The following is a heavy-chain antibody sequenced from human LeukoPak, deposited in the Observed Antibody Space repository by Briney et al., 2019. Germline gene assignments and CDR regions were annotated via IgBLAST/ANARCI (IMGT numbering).Heavy chain of an antibody. CDR1: GGTFSSYA. D-gene: IGHD3-22*01. V-gene: IGHV1-69*13. J-gene: IGHJ4*02. Sequence: SVKVSCKASGGTFSSYAISWVRQAPGQGLEWMGGIIPIFGTANYAQKFQGRVTITADESTSTAYMELSSLRSEDTAVYYCASPYHYDSSGYYCFDYWGQGTLVTVSS. CDR2: IIPIFGTA. CDR3: ASPYHYDSSGYYCFDY.